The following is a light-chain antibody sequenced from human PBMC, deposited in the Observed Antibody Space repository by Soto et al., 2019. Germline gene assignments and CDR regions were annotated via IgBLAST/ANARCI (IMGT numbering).Light chain of an antibody. CDR1: SSNIGSRT. CDR3: AAWDDILNGHV. CDR2: SNT. J-gene: IGLJ2*01. Sequence: QSVLTQTPSASGTPGQRITISCSGSSSNIGSRTVNWYQQVPGTAPKVLIYSNTQRPSGVPDRFSASKSGTTASLAISGLPSEDEADYYCAAWDDILNGHVFGGGTKLTVL. V-gene: IGLV1-44*01.